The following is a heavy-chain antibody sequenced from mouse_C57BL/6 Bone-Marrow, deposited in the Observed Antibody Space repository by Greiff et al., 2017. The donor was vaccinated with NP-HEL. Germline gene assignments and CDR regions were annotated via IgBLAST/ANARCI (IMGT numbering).Heavy chain of an antibody. D-gene: IGHD2-4*01. CDR1: GYTFTDYY. V-gene: IGHV1-26*01. CDR3: AREGIYYDYDY. Sequence: EVKLQQSGPELVKPGASVKISCKASGYTFTDYYMNWVKQSHGKSLEWIGDINPNNGGTSYNQKFKGKATLTVDKSSSTAYMELRSLTSEDSAVYYCAREGIYYDYDYWGQGTTLTVSS. J-gene: IGHJ2*01. CDR2: INPNNGGT.